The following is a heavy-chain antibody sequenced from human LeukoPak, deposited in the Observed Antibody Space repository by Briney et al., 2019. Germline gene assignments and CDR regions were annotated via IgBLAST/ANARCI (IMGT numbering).Heavy chain of an antibody. CDR2: IYYTGNT. J-gene: IGHJ4*02. CDR1: GDSITGYY. D-gene: IGHD6-19*01. V-gene: IGHV4-39*07. CDR3: ARERQWLEY. Sequence: SETLSLTCSVSGDSITGYYWGWIRQPPGKGLEWIGNIYYTGNTYYNSSLKNRVTISLDTSKNQFSLKVISMTAADTAAYYCARERQWLEYWGQGTLVTVSS.